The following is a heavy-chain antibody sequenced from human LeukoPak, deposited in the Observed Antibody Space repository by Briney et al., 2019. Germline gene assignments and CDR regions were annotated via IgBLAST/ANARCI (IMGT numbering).Heavy chain of an antibody. Sequence: GASVKVSCKASGYTFTSYAMNWVRQAPGQGLEWMGGIIPIFGTANYAQKFQGRVTITADESTSTAYMELSSLRSEDTAVYYCARGSMFRSYYYGMDVWGQGTTVTVSS. CDR2: IIPIFGTA. V-gene: IGHV1-69*13. CDR1: GYTFTSYA. D-gene: IGHD3-10*02. CDR3: ARGSMFRSYYYGMDV. J-gene: IGHJ6*02.